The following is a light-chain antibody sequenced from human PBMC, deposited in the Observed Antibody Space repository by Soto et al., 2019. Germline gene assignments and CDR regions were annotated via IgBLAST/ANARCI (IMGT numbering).Light chain of an antibody. V-gene: IGKV3-20*01. CDR3: QQYGSSPFT. Sequence: EIVLTQSPGTLSLSPGERATLSCRASQSVSSSSLAWYQQKPGQAPRLLIYDASSRATGITDRFSGRGSGTDFTLTISRLEPEDFAVYYCQQYGSSPFTVGPGTKVDIK. CDR1: QSVSSSS. J-gene: IGKJ3*01. CDR2: DAS.